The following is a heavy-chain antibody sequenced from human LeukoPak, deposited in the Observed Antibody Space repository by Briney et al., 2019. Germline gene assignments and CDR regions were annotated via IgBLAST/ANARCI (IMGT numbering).Heavy chain of an antibody. D-gene: IGHD3-10*01. CDR2: IYYSGST. Sequence: SETLSLTCAVSGGSISSGGYSWSWIRQPPGKGLEWIGYIYYSGSTYYNPSLKSRVTISVDTSKNQFSLKLSSVTAADTAVYYCARGPMVRGVIDAFDIWGQGTMVTVSS. J-gene: IGHJ3*02. CDR3: ARGPMVRGVIDAFDI. V-gene: IGHV4-30-4*07. CDR1: GGSISSGGYS.